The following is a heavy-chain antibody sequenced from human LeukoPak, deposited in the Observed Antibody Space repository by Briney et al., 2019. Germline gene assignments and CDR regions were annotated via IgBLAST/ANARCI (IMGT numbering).Heavy chain of an antibody. V-gene: IGHV3-30*04. J-gene: IGHJ4*02. Sequence: GGSLRLACTTSGFTFNNYPMHWVRQAPGKGLEWVAIISHDGSDENYADYVKGRFIISRDNSMKTLFLQMNSLRVDDTAVYYCARECLGFDYWGQGTLVTVSS. CDR3: ARECLGFDY. CDR1: GFTFNNYP. CDR2: ISHDGSDE. D-gene: IGHD7-27*01.